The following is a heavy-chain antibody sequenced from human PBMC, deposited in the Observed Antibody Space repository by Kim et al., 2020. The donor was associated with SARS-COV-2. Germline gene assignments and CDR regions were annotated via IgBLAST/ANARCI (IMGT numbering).Heavy chain of an antibody. Sequence: SETLSLTCTVSGGSISTYSWSWLRQPPGKGLEWIGDIFYSGTTNYNPSLKSPVIISVDTSKKQFSLKLMSVTAADTAVYYCARRYDFWSGHYNRYYQGMDVWGQGTTVTVSS. CDR3: ARRYDFWSGHYNRYYQGMDV. V-gene: IGHV4-59*01. D-gene: IGHD3-3*01. CDR2: IFYSGTT. J-gene: IGHJ6*02. CDR1: GGSISTYS.